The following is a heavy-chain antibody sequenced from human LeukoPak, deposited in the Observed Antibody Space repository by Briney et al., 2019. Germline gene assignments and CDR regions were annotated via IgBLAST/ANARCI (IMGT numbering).Heavy chain of an antibody. Sequence: GASVKVSCKASGYTFTGYYMHWVRQAPGQGLEWMGWINPNSGGTNYAQKFQGWVTMTRDTSISTAYMELSRLRSDDTAVYYCARAQMVRGVIDQFDPWGQGTLVTVSS. J-gene: IGHJ5*02. D-gene: IGHD3-10*01. V-gene: IGHV1-2*04. CDR1: GYTFTGYY. CDR3: ARAQMVRGVIDQFDP. CDR2: INPNSGGT.